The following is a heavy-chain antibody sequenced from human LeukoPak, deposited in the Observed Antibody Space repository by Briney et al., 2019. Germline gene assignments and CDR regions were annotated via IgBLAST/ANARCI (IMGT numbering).Heavy chain of an antibody. CDR1: GFAFSNSG. J-gene: IGHJ4*02. CDR3: AKDPTPTTLVVVRYFDY. Sequence: QTGGSLRLSCAASGFAFSNSGMGWVRQAPGKGLEWVSSISGSGGTCFQADSVKGRFTISRDNSKNTLYLQMNSLRVEDTAVYYCAKDPTPTTLVVVRYFDYWGQGTLVTVSS. CDR2: ISGSGGTC. D-gene: IGHD3-22*01. V-gene: IGHV3-23*01.